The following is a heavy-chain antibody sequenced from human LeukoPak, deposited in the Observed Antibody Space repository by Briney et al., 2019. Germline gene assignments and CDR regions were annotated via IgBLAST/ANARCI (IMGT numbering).Heavy chain of an antibody. CDR2: ISWNSGSI. CDR1: GFTFDDYA. CDR3: AKESGWHRGYFDY. Sequence: GGSLRLSCAASGFTFDDYAMHWVRQAPGKGLEWVSGISWNSGSIGYADSVKGRFTISRDNAKNSLYLQMNSLRAEDTALYYCAKESGWHRGYFDYWGQGTLVTVSS. D-gene: IGHD6-19*01. J-gene: IGHJ4*02. V-gene: IGHV3-9*01.